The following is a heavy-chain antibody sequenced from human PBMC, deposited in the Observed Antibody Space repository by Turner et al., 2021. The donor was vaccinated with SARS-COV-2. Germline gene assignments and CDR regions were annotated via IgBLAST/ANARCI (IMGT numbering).Heavy chain of an antibody. J-gene: IGHJ4*02. V-gene: IGHV3-30-3*01. CDR3: SSDYPWYTPVAHQGCGFDY. Sequence: VQLVESGGGLVQPGGSLRLSCAASGFPFGSYDMHWVPHAPVKWLEWVADIASNGSYKFYADSVMSRFTVSRDNSMYTLYLKMNSQKADDTSVYYCSSDYPWYTPVAHQGCGFDYWGQGTLVTVSS. D-gene: IGHD5-18*01. CDR2: IASNGSYK. CDR1: GFPFGSYD.